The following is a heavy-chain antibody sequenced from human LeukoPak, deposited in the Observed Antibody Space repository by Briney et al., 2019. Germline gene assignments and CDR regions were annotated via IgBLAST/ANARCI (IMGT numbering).Heavy chain of an antibody. Sequence: QPGGSLRLSCATSGFTFSTSWMHWVRQAPGEGLVWVSRISSDGTTTTYADSVKGRFTISRDNAKNTLYLQMNSLRVEDTAVYYCARVRSSSWYDYWGQGALVTVSS. CDR2: ISSDGTTT. V-gene: IGHV3-74*01. CDR3: ARVRSSSWYDY. CDR1: GFTFSTSW. J-gene: IGHJ4*02. D-gene: IGHD6-13*01.